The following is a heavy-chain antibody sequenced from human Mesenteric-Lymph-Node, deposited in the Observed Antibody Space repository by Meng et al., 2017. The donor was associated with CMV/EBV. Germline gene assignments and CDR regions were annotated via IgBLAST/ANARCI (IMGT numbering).Heavy chain of an antibody. CDR2: ISDIGGGT. J-gene: IGHJ4*02. Sequence: ETLSLTCAASGFTFSSYAVSWVRQAPGKGLEWVSSISDIGGGTYYADSVKGRFTISRDNSKNTLYLQMNSLRVEDTAVYYCAKSNKLAFCSSSSCYPDYWGQGTVVTVSS. D-gene: IGHD2-2*01. V-gene: IGHV3-23*01. CDR3: AKSNKLAFCSSSSCYPDY. CDR1: GFTFSSYA.